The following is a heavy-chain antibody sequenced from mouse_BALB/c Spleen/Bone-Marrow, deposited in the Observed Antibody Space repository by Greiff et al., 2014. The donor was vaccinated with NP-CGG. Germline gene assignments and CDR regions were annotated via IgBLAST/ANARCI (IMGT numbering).Heavy chain of an antibody. Sequence: QVQLQQSGAELVRPGSSVRIFCKASGYAFSSYWMNWVKQRPGQGLEWIGQIYPGDGDTNYNGKFKGKATLTADKSSSTAYMQLSSLTSEDSAVYFCARVRNWADYWGQGTTLTVSS. J-gene: IGHJ2*01. V-gene: IGHV1-80*01. CDR3: ARVRNWADY. D-gene: IGHD4-1*01. CDR2: IYPGDGDT. CDR1: GYAFSSYW.